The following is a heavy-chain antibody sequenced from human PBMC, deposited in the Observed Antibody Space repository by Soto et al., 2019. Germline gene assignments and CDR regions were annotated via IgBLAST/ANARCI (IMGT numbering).Heavy chain of an antibody. CDR2: IHHGGRT. V-gene: IGHV4-4*02. D-gene: IGHD3-22*01. CDR3: ARDVGHFYDDSPSGHFDF. Sequence: SETLSLTCAVSGNSIASPNWWSWVRQSPGKGLEWIAEIHHGGRTNYNPSLKSRVTVSVDKSKNQFSLRLITVTAADTAVYYCARDVGHFYDDSPSGHFDFWGQGILVTVSS. J-gene: IGHJ4*02. CDR1: GNSIASPNW.